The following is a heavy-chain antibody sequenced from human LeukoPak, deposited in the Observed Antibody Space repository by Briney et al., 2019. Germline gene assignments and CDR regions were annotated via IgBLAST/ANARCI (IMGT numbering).Heavy chain of an antibody. CDR3: ARRTRAARIVVVTATRSDAFDI. CDR2: INHSGST. CDR1: GGSFSGYY. Sequence: PSETLSLTCAVYGGSFSGYYWSWIRQPPGKGLEWIGEINHSGSTNYNPSLKSRVTISVDTSKNQFSLKLSSVTAADTAVYYCARRTRAARIVVVTATRSDAFDIWGQGTMVTVSS. V-gene: IGHV4-34*01. D-gene: IGHD2-21*02. J-gene: IGHJ3*02.